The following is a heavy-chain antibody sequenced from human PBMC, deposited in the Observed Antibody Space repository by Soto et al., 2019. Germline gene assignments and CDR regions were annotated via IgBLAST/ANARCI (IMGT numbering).Heavy chain of an antibody. CDR2: MYYSGST. CDR1: GGSISSGGYY. Sequence: QVQLQESGPGLVKPSQTLSLTCTVSGGSISSGGYYWSWIRQHPGKGLEWIGYMYYSGSTYYNPSLKSRVTISVDTSKNHFSLKLSSVTAADTAVYYCAIGSTSLGMDVWGQGTTVTVSS. D-gene: IGHD2-2*01. CDR3: AIGSTSLGMDV. J-gene: IGHJ6*02. V-gene: IGHV4-31*03.